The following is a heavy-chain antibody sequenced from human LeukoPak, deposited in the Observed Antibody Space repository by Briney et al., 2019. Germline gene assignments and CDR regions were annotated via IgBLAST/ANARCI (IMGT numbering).Heavy chain of an antibody. CDR1: GFTFSSYA. Sequence: GGSLRLSCAASGFTFSSYAMGWVRQAPGKGLEGVSAITASGGNTYYAGSVKGRFTISRDNSKNTLYLQVNSLRAEDTAVYYCAKGNGYSYGRYYFDYWGQGTLVTVSS. CDR2: ITASGGNT. D-gene: IGHD5-18*01. V-gene: IGHV3-23*01. CDR3: AKGNGYSYGRYYFDY. J-gene: IGHJ4*02.